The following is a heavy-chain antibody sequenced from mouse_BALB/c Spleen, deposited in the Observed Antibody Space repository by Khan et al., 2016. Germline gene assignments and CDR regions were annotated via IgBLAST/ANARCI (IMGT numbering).Heavy chain of an antibody. Sequence: QIQLVQSGPELKKPGETVKISCKASGYTFTNYGMNWVKQAPGKGLKWMGWINTYTGEPTYADDFKGRFAFSLETSASTAYLQINNLKNEDMATYVLARRRGYFSAMNYWGQGTSVTVSS. J-gene: IGHJ4*01. V-gene: IGHV9-1*02. D-gene: IGHD2-3*01. CDR3: ARRRGYFSAMNY. CDR1: GYTFTNYG. CDR2: INTYTGEP.